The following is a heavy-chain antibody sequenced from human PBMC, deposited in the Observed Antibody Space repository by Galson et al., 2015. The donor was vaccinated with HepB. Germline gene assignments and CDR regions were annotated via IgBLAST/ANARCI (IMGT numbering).Heavy chain of an antibody. CDR2: IGGSGGKI. CDR3: AKGTEDFGDSRTDY. Sequence: SLRLSCAASGFTFSSYSMNWVRQAPGKGLEWVSSIGGSGGKIYYADSVKGRFTISRDNSKSTLYLQMNSLRAEDTAVYYCAKGTEDFGDSRTDYWGQGTLVTVSS. CDR1: GFTFSSYS. J-gene: IGHJ4*02. D-gene: IGHD4-17*01. V-gene: IGHV3-23*01.